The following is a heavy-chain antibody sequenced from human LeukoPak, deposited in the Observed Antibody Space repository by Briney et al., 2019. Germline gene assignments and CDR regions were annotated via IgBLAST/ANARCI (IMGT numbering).Heavy chain of an antibody. Sequence: GGSLRLSCAVSGLTVSSTYMNWVRQAPGKGLEWVSIIYSSGRTYYADSVKGRFTISRDNSKNSLYLEMNSLRAEDTAVYYCARSVDYWGQGILVIVSS. J-gene: IGHJ4*02. CDR1: GLTVSSTY. V-gene: IGHV3-66*01. CDR2: IYSSGRT. D-gene: IGHD3-3*01. CDR3: ARSVDY.